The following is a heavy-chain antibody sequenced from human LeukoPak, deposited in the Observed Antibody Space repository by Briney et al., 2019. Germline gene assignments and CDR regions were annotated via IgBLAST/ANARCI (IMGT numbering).Heavy chain of an antibody. CDR3: AKDPSYYYDSSGYFDY. V-gene: IGHV3-30*02. Sequence: GGSLRLSCAASGFTFSSYGMHWVRQAPGKGLEWVAFIRYDGSNKYYADSVKGRFTISRDNSKNTLYLQMNSLRAEDTAVYYCAKDPSYYYDSSGYFDYWGQGTLVTVSS. D-gene: IGHD3-22*01. J-gene: IGHJ4*02. CDR2: IRYDGSNK. CDR1: GFTFSSYG.